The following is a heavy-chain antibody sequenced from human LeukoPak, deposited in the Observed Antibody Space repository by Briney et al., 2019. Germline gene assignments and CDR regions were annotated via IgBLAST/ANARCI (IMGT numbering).Heavy chain of an antibody. CDR3: AKDRGGAITEVDY. J-gene: IGHJ4*02. Sequence: GGSLRLSCAASGLTFSSYDMHWVRQAAGKGLEWVSSIGATGDTYYTDSVKGRFTISRENAKKSLYLQVSSLRVEDTAVYFCAKDRGGAITEVDYWGQGTLVTVSS. CDR2: IGATGDT. CDR1: GLTFSSYD. D-gene: IGHD1-26*01. V-gene: IGHV3-13*01.